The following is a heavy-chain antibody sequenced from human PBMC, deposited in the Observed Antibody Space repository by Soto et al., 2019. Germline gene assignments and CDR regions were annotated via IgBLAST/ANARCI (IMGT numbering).Heavy chain of an antibody. CDR2: IVPSLDTT. CDR3: AIWPQPRYTADPYAVDV. D-gene: IGHD3-16*02. J-gene: IGHJ6*02. CDR1: GGTFSSSG. V-gene: IGHV1-69*11. Sequence: QVHLVQSGTEVKKPGSSVKVSCKASGGTFSSSGFSWVRQAPGQGLEWMGMIVPSLDTTNYAQKFQARVTITADEVTSTAYLELRSLRSEDTDVYYCAIWPQPRYTADPYAVDVWGQGTRVLVSS.